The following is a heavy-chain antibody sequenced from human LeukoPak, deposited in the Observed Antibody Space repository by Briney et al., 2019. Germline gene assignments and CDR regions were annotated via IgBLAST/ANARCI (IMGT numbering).Heavy chain of an antibody. Sequence: KGGESLKISCKGSGYSFTSYWIGWVRQMPGKGLEWMGIIYTGDSDTRYSPSFQGQVTISADKSISTADLQWSSLKASDTAMYYCARLELYYYGSGSYPPPDYWGQGTLVTVSS. V-gene: IGHV5-51*01. D-gene: IGHD3-10*01. CDR3: ARLELYYYGSGSYPPPDY. J-gene: IGHJ4*02. CDR2: IYTGDSDT. CDR1: GYSFTSYW.